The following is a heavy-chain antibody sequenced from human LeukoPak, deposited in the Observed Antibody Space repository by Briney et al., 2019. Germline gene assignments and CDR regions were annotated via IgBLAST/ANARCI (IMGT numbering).Heavy chain of an antibody. Sequence: SVKVSCKASGGTFSSYAISWVRQAPGQGLEWMGRIIPILGIANYAQKFQGRVTITADKSTSTAYMELSSLRSEDTAVYYCARDYRRHSKYCSGGSCYRRNAFDIWGQGTMVAVSS. CDR1: GGTFSSYA. J-gene: IGHJ3*02. V-gene: IGHV1-69*04. D-gene: IGHD2-15*01. CDR2: IIPILGIA. CDR3: ARDYRRHSKYCSGGSCYRRNAFDI.